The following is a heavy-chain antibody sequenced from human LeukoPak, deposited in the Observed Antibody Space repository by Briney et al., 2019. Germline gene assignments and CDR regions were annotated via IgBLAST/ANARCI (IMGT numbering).Heavy chain of an antibody. CDR3: ARGFALDL. Sequence: SQTLSLTCDISGDTVSSNSAAWNWIRQSPSRGLEWLGRTYYRSKWYYDYAVSVNSRITISPDTSKNQFSLQLNSVTADDTAVYYCARGFALDLWGQGTMVTVSS. V-gene: IGHV6-1*01. J-gene: IGHJ3*01. CDR2: TYYRSKWYY. CDR1: GDTVSSNSAA.